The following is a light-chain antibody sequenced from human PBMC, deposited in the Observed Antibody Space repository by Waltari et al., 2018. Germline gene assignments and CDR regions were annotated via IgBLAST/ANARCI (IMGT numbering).Light chain of an antibody. V-gene: IGLV2-23*02. J-gene: IGLJ2*01. CDR2: DVT. CDR3: CSYAGGSTHVL. CDR1: SSDVGGYNY. Sequence: QSALTQPASVSESAGQSITISCTGTSSDVGGYNYVSWYQQRPGKAPKLRIYDVTKRPSGVSNRFSGSKSGDTASLTISGLQAADEADYYCCSYAGGSTHVLFGGGTKLTVL.